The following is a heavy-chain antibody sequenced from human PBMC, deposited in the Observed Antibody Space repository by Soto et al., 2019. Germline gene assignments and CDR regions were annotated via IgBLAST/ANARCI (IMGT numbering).Heavy chain of an antibody. V-gene: IGHV3-30*18. CDR1: GFTFSSYG. CDR2: ISYDGSNK. Sequence: QVQLVESGGGVVQPGRSLRLSCAASGFTFSSYGMHWVRQAPGKGLEWVAVISYDGSNKYYADSVKGRFTISRDNSKSTLYLQMNSLRAEDTAVYYCANGRDFDYWGQGTLVTVSS. J-gene: IGHJ4*02. CDR3: ANGRDFDY.